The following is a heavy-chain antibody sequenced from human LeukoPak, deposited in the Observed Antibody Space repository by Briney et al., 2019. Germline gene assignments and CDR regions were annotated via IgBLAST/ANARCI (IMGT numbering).Heavy chain of an antibody. D-gene: IGHD1-14*01. CDR1: GFGFSNYD. V-gene: IGHV3-33*01. CDR2: IWLDGSAT. J-gene: IGHJ4*02. Sequence: GKSLRLSCAASGFGFSNYDMHWVRQAPGKGLEWVAIIWLDGSATYYVDSVKGRFTISRDNSKNILYLQMNDLRVEDTAVYYCARDLNREDFDYWGQGTLVAVSS. CDR3: ARDLNREDFDY.